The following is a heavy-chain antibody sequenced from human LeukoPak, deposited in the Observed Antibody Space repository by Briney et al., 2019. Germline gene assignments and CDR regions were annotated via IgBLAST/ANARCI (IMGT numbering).Heavy chain of an antibody. CDR3: AKDQNYYDKNFDY. V-gene: IGHV3-23*01. J-gene: IGHJ4*02. CDR2: ISGSGGST. D-gene: IGHD3-22*01. Sequence: GGSLRLSCAGTGFSVSGNYMAWVRQAPGKGLEWVSAISGSGGSTYYAGSVKGRFTISRDNSKNTLYLQMNSLRAEDTAVYYCAKDQNYYDKNFDYWGQGTLVTVSS. CDR1: GFSVSGNY.